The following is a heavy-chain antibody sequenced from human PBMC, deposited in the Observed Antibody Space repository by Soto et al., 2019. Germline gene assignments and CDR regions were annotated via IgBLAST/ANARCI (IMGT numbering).Heavy chain of an antibody. J-gene: IGHJ5*02. Sequence: GASVKVSCKASGCTFSSYAISCVRQAPGQVLEWMGGIIPIFGTANYAQKFQGRVTITADESTSTAYMELSSLRSEDTAVYYCAREPLGYCSSTSCYTSGGWFDPWGQGTLVTVSS. CDR3: AREPLGYCSSTSCYTSGGWFDP. CDR2: IIPIFGTA. CDR1: GCTFSSYA. V-gene: IGHV1-69*13. D-gene: IGHD2-2*02.